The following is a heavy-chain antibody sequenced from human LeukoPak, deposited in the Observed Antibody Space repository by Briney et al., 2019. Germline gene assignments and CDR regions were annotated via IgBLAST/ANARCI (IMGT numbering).Heavy chain of an antibody. Sequence: GGSLRLSCAASGFTFSSYAMSWVRQAPGKGLEWVSATSGSGGSTYYADSVKGRFTISRDNSKNTLSLQMNSLRAEDTAVYYCASDAPRPIRGWLYWGQGVLVTVSS. CDR3: ASDAPRPIRGWLY. CDR2: TSGSGGST. V-gene: IGHV3-23*01. D-gene: IGHD6-19*01. CDR1: GFTFSSYA. J-gene: IGHJ4*02.